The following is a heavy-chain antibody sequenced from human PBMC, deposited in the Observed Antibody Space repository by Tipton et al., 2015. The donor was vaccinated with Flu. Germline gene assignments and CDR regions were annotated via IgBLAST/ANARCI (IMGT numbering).Heavy chain of an antibody. CDR3: ARGLWELQPGGFDP. J-gene: IGHJ5*02. D-gene: IGHD1-26*01. V-gene: IGHV4-4*07. CDR1: GDSISSYF. Sequence: TLSLTCTVSGDSISSYFWNWIRQPAGKGLEWIGRLYTSGSTNYNPSLKSRVTMSVDTSKNQFSLNLSSVTAADTAVYYCARGLWELQPGGFDPWGPGTLVTVSS. CDR2: LYTSGST.